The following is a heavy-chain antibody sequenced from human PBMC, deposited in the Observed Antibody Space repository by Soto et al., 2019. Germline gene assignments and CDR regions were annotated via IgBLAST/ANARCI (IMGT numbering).Heavy chain of an antibody. V-gene: IGHV4-34*01. Sequence: PETLSLTCAVYGASFSGYYSSWIRQPPGKGLEWIGEINHSGSTNYNPSLKSRFTISVDTSKNQFSLKLSSVTAADTAVYYCARGYQQAAGTDYFDYWGQGTLVTVSS. D-gene: IGHD6-13*01. J-gene: IGHJ4*02. CDR2: INHSGST. CDR1: GASFSGYY. CDR3: ARGYQQAAGTDYFDY.